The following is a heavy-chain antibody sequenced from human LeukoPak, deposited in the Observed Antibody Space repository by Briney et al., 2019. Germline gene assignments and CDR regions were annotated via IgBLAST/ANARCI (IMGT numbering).Heavy chain of an antibody. J-gene: IGHJ4*02. D-gene: IGHD2-21*02. CDR3: AMGAYCGGDCSGGFDY. CDR2: IIPIFGTA. Sequence: SVKVSCKASGGTFSSYAISWVRQAPGQGLEWMGRIIPIFGTANYAQKFQGRVTITTDESTSTAYMELSSLRSEDTAVYYCAMGAYCGGDCSGGFDYWGQGTLVIVSS. CDR1: GGTFSSYA. V-gene: IGHV1-69*05.